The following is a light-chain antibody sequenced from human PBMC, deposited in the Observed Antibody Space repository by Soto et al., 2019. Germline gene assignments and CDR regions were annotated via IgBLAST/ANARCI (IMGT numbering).Light chain of an antibody. CDR1: NIGSKS. J-gene: IGLJ2*01. CDR2: DDR. V-gene: IGLV3-21*02. CDR3: QVWDSSSDHVV. Sequence: SYELTQPPSVSVAPGQTARITCGGNNIGSKSVHWYQQKPGQAPVLVVYDDRDRPSGIPERFSGSNSGNTATLTISRVEAGDEADYYCQVWDSSSDHVVFGGGTKPTVL.